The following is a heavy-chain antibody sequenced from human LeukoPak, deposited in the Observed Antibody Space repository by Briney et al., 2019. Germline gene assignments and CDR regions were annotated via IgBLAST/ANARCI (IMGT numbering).Heavy chain of an antibody. CDR3: ARQGSNSSGWYPVDD. V-gene: IGHV1-2*02. CDR2: MNPNSGGT. D-gene: IGHD6-19*01. J-gene: IGHJ4*02. Sequence: RASVNVSCTTSGYTFTAYYIHWLRQAPGQGVEWMGWMNPNSGGTKYAQTFQGRVTLTRDTSISTAYLELSSLTSDDTAVYFCARQGSNSSGWYPVDDWGRGTLVTVSS. CDR1: GYTFTAYY.